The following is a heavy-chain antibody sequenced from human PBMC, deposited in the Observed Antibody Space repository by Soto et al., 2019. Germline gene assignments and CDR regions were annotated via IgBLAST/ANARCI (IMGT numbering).Heavy chain of an antibody. CDR1: GGSITRRNHY. CDR3: STYSYDDHISGYPAF. CDR2: IHHTGAT. V-gene: IGHV4-39*01. D-gene: IGHD5-12*01. Sequence: SETLSLTCTVTGGSITRRNHYWGWVRQPPGKGPEWGASIHHTGATYYNPSLRARISMSVDTSNNRCSLSLTSMTAAATASYFCSTYSYDDHISGYPAFRGQGALHNASS. J-gene: IGHJ4*02.